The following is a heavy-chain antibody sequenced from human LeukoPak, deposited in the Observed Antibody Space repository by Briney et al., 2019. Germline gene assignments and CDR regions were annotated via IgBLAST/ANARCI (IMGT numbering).Heavy chain of an antibody. CDR2: INPNSGGT. V-gene: IGHV1-2*02. CDR3: ARGKHDYVWGSYRYVAWYFDY. D-gene: IGHD3-16*02. Sequence: ASVKVSCKTSGYTFSTYGLSWVRQAPGQGLEWMGWINPNSGGTNYAQKFQGRVTMTRDTSISTAYMELSRLRSDDTAVYYCARGKHDYVWGSYRYVAWYFDYWGQGTLVTVSS. J-gene: IGHJ4*02. CDR1: GYTFSTYG.